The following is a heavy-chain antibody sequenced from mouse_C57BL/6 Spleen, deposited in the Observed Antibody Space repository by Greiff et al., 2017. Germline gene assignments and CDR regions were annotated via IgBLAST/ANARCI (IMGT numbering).Heavy chain of an antibody. V-gene: IGHV5-9-1*02. J-gene: IGHJ2*01. CDR3: TRGRIYHYYSSSYYFDY. Sequence: EVLLVESGEGLVKPGGSLKLSCAASGFTFSSYSMSWVRQTPEKRLEWVAYISSGGDYIYYADTVKGRFTFSRDNASNTLSLQLSSLTSEDTDMYYCTRGRIYHYYSSSYYFDYWGQGTTLTVSS. CDR1: GFTFSSYS. D-gene: IGHD1-1*01. CDR2: ISSGGDYI.